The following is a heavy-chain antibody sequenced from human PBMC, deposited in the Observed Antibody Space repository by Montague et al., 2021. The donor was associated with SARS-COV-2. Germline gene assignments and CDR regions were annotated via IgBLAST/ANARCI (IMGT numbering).Heavy chain of an antibody. J-gene: IGHJ6*03. Sequence: SETLSLTCAVSGGSFSGFYWSWVRQSPGGGLEWIGEINQSGSINYNPSLKSRVTILVDTSKNQFSLKLTSVTAADTAVYYCAKDQEGVSMVLVVLGFYYYMDVWGKGTTVTVSS. D-gene: IGHD3-22*01. CDR1: GGSFSGFY. CDR2: INQSGSI. V-gene: IGHV4-34*01. CDR3: AKDQEGVSMVLVVLGFYYYMDV.